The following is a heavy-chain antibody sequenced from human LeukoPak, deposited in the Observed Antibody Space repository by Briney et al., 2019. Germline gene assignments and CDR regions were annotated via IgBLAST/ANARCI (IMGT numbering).Heavy chain of an antibody. V-gene: IGHV3-23*01. D-gene: IGHD2-2*01. CDR3: AKVETSGGANCYALDY. Sequence: GGSLRLSCAASGFTFSSYAMTWVRQDPDKGLEWVSAISGSDGSTYYADSVKGRFTISRDDSQNTLYLQMNSLSAEDTAVYYCAKVETSGGANCYALDYWGQGTLVTVSS. J-gene: IGHJ4*02. CDR2: ISGSDGST. CDR1: GFTFSSYA.